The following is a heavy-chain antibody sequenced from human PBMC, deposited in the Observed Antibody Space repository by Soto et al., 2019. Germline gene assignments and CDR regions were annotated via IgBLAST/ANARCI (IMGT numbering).Heavy chain of an antibody. CDR3: ARGRYGDY. CDR2: ISAHNGNT. D-gene: IGHD1-1*01. Sequence: QVHLMQSGDGVKKPGASVTVSCKSSGYTFTSYGITWVRQAPGQGLEWMGWISAHNGNTDYAQKLQGRVTVTRDTSTSTAYMELRSLRSDDTAVSYCARGRYGDYWGQGALVTVSS. CDR1: GYTFTSYG. J-gene: IGHJ4*02. V-gene: IGHV1-18*01.